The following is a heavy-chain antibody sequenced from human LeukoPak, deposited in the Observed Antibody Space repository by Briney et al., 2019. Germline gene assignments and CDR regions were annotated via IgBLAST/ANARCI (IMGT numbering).Heavy chain of an antibody. CDR2: IIPIFGTA. V-gene: IGHV1-69*13. CDR3: ARDGQVVAAAGTMSYYGMDV. D-gene: IGHD6-13*01. CDR1: RGTFSSYA. Sequence: SVSVSCKPSRGTFSSYAISWVRHTPGQGLEWMGGIIPIFGTANYAQKFQGRVTITADESTSTAYMELSSLRSEDTAVYYCARDGQVVAAAGTMSYYGMDVWGQGTTVTVSS. J-gene: IGHJ6*02.